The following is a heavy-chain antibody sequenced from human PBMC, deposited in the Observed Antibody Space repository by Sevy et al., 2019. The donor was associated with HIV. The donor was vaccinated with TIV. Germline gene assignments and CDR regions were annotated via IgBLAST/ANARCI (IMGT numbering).Heavy chain of an antibody. CDR1: GFTFSAYW. CDR3: AQETVGRFDS. D-gene: IGHD3-16*01. V-gene: IGHV3-7*01. Sequence: GGSLRLSCAASGFTFSAYWMNWVRQAPGKGLEWVANIKSDGSDKHYVDSVERRFTISRDNAKNSLYLQMNSLRVEDTAVYYCAQETVGRFDSWGQGTLVTVSS. J-gene: IGHJ4*02. CDR2: IKSDGSDK.